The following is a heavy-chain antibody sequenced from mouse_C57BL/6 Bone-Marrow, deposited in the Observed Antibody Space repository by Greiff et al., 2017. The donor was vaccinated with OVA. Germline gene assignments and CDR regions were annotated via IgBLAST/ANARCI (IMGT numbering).Heavy chain of an antibody. J-gene: IGHJ4*01. CDR1: GFNIKDDY. V-gene: IGHV14-4*01. D-gene: IGHD1-1*01. CDR3: TTSPYYYGSSSYAMDY. CDR2: IDPENGDT. Sequence: EVQLVESGAELVRPGASVKLSCTASGFNIKDDYMHWVKQRPEQGLEWIGWIDPENGDTEYASKFQGKATITADTSSNTAYLQLSSLTSEDTAVYYCTTSPYYYGSSSYAMDYWGQGTSVTVSS.